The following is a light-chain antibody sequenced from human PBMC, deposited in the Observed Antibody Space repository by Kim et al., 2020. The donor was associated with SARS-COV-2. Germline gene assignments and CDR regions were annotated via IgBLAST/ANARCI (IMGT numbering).Light chain of an antibody. J-gene: IGKJ5*01. CDR2: DAS. V-gene: IGKV3-11*01. Sequence: SPGQRATLSCRASQSIMSYLAWYQQKPGQDPRLLIYDASTRGTDIPARFTGSGSGTGFTLTISRVEPEDFAVYYCQQRNNWPPVTFGQGTRLEIK. CDR3: QQRNNWPPVT. CDR1: QSIMSY.